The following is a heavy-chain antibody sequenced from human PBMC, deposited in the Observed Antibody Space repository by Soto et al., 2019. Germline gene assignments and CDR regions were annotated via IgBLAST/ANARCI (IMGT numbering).Heavy chain of an antibody. CDR3: GREIMPLTNYWYFGL. V-gene: IGHV4-30-4*01. D-gene: IGHD2-8*01. Sequence: QVQLQESGPGLVKPSETLSLTCTVSGGSISGGVHSWSWIRQPTGRGLQWNGHIFDSGSTYYNPSLKSRLTIAVDTAKNAFSLRMSSVSAAEAAVYYCGREIMPLTNYWYFGLWGRGTLVTVSS. CDR2: IFDSGST. CDR1: GGSISGGVHS. J-gene: IGHJ2*01.